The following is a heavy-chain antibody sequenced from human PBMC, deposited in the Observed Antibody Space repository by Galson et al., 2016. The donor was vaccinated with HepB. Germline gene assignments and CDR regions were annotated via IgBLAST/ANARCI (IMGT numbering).Heavy chain of an antibody. J-gene: IGHJ6*04. Sequence: GKGLEWLAVISYDASNKYYADSVKGRFTISRDNSKNTLYLQMNSLRAEDTAVYYCAKLLELYRLGLYDYYGMDVWGKGTTVTVSS. CDR3: AKLLELYRLGLYDYYGMDV. V-gene: IGHV3-30*18. CDR2: ISYDASNK. D-gene: IGHD2-8*02.